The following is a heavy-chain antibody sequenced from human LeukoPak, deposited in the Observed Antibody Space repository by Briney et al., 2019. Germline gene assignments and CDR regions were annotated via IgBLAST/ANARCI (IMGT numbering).Heavy chain of an antibody. J-gene: IGHJ2*01. V-gene: IGHV3-74*01. CDR1: GFTFSGYW. CDR3: ARDTGWYFDL. D-gene: IGHD4-17*01. CDR2: ITGDGIST. Sequence: GGTLRLSCAASGFTFSGYWMHWVRQAPGMGLVWVSRITGDGISTSYADSVKGRFTISRDNAKNTLYLQMISLRAEDTAVYYCARDTGWYFDLWGRGTLVTVSS.